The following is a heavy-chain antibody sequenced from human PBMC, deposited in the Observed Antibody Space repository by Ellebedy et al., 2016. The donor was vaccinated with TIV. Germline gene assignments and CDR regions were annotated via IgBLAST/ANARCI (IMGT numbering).Heavy chain of an antibody. D-gene: IGHD3-10*01. V-gene: IGHV3-74*01. Sequence: GGSLRLSCAAAGFTFSGYWMHWVRQVPGKGLVWVSRINGDGTSTSYADSVKGRFTISRDNAKNTLYLQVISLRAEDTAMYYCVKDYPRPRDYSVSGSPLDFWGQGTLVTVSS. CDR3: VKDYPRPRDYSVSGSPLDF. CDR1: GFTFSGYW. J-gene: IGHJ4*02. CDR2: INGDGTST.